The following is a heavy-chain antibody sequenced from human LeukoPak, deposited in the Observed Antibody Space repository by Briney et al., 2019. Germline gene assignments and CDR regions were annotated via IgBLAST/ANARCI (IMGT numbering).Heavy chain of an antibody. J-gene: IGHJ4*02. CDR2: ISGSGGST. CDR3: ARDQGSSWFDY. D-gene: IGHD6-13*01. CDR1: GFTFSSYA. V-gene: IGHV3-23*01. Sequence: PGGSLRLSCAASGFTFSSYARSWVRQAPGKGLEWVSAISGSGGSTYYADSVKGRFTISRDNAKNTLYLQMNSLRAEDTAVYYCARDQGSSWFDYWGQGTLVTVSS.